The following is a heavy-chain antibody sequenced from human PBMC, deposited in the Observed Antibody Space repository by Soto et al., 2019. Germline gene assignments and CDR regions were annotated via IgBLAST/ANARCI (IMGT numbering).Heavy chain of an antibody. CDR1: GGTFSSYA. CDR2: IIPIFGTA. Sequence: ASVKVSCKASGGTFSSYAISWVRQAPGQGLEWMGGIIPIFGTANYAQKFQGRVTITADESTSTAYMELSSLRSEDTAVYYCASSSDYVGKKMLYYYYYGMYVWGQGTTVTVS. J-gene: IGHJ6*02. CDR3: ASSSDYVGKKMLYYYYYGMYV. V-gene: IGHV1-69*13. D-gene: IGHD4-17*01.